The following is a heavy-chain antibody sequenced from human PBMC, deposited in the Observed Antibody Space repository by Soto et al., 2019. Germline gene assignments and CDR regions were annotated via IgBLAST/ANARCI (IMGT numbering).Heavy chain of an antibody. V-gene: IGHV3-33*06. J-gene: IGHJ4*02. Sequence: AGGALRLSCAASGFTFSSYGMHLVRQAPGKGLEWVAVIWYDGSNKYYADSVKGRFTISRDNSKNTLYLQMNSLRAEDTAVYYCAKDGSNTWYYFDYWGQGTLVTVSS. CDR3: AKDGSNTWYYFDY. CDR1: GFTFSSYG. CDR2: IWYDGSNK. D-gene: IGHD6-13*01.